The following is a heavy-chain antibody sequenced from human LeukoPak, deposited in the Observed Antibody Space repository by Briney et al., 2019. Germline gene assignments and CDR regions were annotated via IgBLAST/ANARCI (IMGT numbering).Heavy chain of an antibody. J-gene: IGHJ4*02. CDR1: GFTFSSYG. CDR2: IWYDGSNK. CDR3: ASLRGYDILTGYYKREGDFDY. D-gene: IGHD3-9*01. V-gene: IGHV3-33*01. Sequence: GGSLRLSCAASGFTFSSYGMHWVRQAPGKGLEWVAVIWYDGSNKYYADSVKGRFTISRDNSKNTLYLQMNSLRAEDTAVYYCASLRGYDILTGYYKREGDFDYWGQGTLVTVSS.